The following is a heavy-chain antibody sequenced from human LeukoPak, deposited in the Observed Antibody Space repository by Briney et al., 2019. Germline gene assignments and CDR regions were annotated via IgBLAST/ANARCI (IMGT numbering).Heavy chain of an antibody. CDR1: VYTFTSYG. Sequence: GASVKVSFKSSVYTFTSYGISWVRQAPGQGLEWMGCISAYNGNTNYAQKLQGRVTMTTDTSTSTAYMELRSLRSDDTAVYYCARDLRLRSVFDWGQGTLVTVSS. J-gene: IGHJ4*02. D-gene: IGHD5-12*01. CDR2: ISAYNGNT. CDR3: ARDLRLRSVFD. V-gene: IGHV1-18*01.